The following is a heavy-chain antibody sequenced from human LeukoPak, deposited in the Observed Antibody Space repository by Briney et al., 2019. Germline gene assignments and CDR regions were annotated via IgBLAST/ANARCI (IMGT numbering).Heavy chain of an antibody. CDR2: IYSGGTT. CDR1: GFTVSTNY. CDR3: ARTRGNYQYFDY. D-gene: IGHD4-4*01. J-gene: IGHJ4*02. V-gene: IGHV3-53*01. Sequence: GGSLRLSCAASGFTVSTNYMNWVRQAPGKGLEWVSVIYSGGTTYYADSVKGRFTISRDNSRNTLYLQMNTLRAEDTAVYYCARTRGNYQYFDYWGQGTLVTVSS.